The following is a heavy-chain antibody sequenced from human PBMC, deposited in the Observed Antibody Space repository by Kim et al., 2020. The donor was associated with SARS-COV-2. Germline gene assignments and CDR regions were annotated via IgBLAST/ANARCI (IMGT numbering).Heavy chain of an antibody. V-gene: IGHV7-4-1*02. CDR1: GYTFTSYV. CDR2: INTNTGNP. D-gene: IGHD3-3*01. CDR3: ARDRRITIFGGGRSWFDP. J-gene: IGHJ5*02. Sequence: ASVKVSCNASGYTFTSYVMNWVRQAPGQGLEWMGWINTNTGNPTYAQGFTGRFVFSLDTSVSTAYLQSSSLKAEDTAVYYCARDRRITIFGGGRSWFDPWGQGTLVTVSS.